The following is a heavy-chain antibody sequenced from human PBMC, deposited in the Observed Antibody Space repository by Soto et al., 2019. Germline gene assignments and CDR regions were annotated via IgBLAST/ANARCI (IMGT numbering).Heavy chain of an antibody. J-gene: IGHJ4*02. CDR1: GFTFSSYA. CDR3: ARGPFG. CDR2: ISYDGSNK. D-gene: IGHD3-10*01. V-gene: IGHV3-30-3*01. Sequence: QGQLVESGGGVVQPGRSLRLSCAASGFTFSSYAMHWVRQAPGKGLEWVAVISYDGSNKYYADSVKGRFTISRDNSKNTLYLQMNSLRAEDTAVYYCARGPFGWGQGTLVTVSS.